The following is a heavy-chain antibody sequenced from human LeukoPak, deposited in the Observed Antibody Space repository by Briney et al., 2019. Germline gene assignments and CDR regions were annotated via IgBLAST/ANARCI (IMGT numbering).Heavy chain of an antibody. CDR1: GFTLSRYW. D-gene: IGHD5-18*01. J-gene: IGHJ3*02. V-gene: IGHV3-7*01. CDR2: IKQDGNEK. CDR3: ANVGEGYSDAFYI. Sequence: GGSLRLSCAASGFTLSRYWMTWVRQAPGKGLEFVACIKQDGNEKYYVGSVKGRFTVSRDTATNSLHLQMNSLRVEDTAMYYCANVGEGYSDAFYIWGQGTMVTVSS.